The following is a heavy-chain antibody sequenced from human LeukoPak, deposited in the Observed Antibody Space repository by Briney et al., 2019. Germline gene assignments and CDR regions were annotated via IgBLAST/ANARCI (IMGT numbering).Heavy chain of an antibody. CDR3: ARDSGYDFGFDY. CDR1: GGSISSGGYS. V-gene: IGHV4-30-4*07. J-gene: IGHJ4*02. CDR2: IYYSGST. Sequence: SQTLSLTCAVSGGSISSGGYSWSWIRQPPRKGLEWIGYIYYSGSTYYNPSLKSRVTISVDTSKNQFSLKLSSVTAADTAVYYCARDSGYDFGFDYWGQGTLVTVSS. D-gene: IGHD5-12*01.